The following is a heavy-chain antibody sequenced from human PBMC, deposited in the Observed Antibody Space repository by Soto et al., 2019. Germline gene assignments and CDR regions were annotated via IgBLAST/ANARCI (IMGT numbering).Heavy chain of an antibody. V-gene: IGHV3-48*02. CDR1: GFTFSRYS. J-gene: IGHJ6*02. Sequence: GGSLRLSCAASGFTFSRYSMNWLRQAPGKWLEWVSHISGSSSTIYYTDSVKGRFTVSRDNAKNSLYLQMNSLRDEDTAVYFCAKTSLRVYYYGMDVWGQGXTVTVYS. CDR2: ISGSSSTI. CDR3: AKTSLRVYYYGMDV.